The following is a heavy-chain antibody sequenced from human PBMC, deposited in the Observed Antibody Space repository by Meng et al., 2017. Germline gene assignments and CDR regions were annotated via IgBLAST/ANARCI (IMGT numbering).Heavy chain of an antibody. CDR1: GHTFPGYY. CDR3: ARALIVVANLFDP. J-gene: IGHJ5*02. V-gene: IGHV1-2*06. Sequence: AQRSDSRVECKHPGPYSSVSCNDSGHTFPGYYRPGVRPAPGQGREWRGRNNPNRGGTNYAQNFQGRVIMTSDTSISTAYMELSRLRSDDTAVYYCARALIVVANLFDPWGQGTLVTVSS. D-gene: IGHD3-22*01. CDR2: NNPNRGGT.